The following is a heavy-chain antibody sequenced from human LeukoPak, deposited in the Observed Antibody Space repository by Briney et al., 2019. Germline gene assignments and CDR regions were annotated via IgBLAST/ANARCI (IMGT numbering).Heavy chain of an antibody. CDR2: IYYSGST. J-gene: IGHJ4*02. Sequence: SETLSLTCTVSGGSISSSSYYWGWLRQPPGKGLEWIGSIYYSGSTYDNPSLKSRVTISVDTSKNQFSLKLSSVTAADTAVYYCARGGSGWFPTDYWGQGTLVTVSS. D-gene: IGHD6-19*01. V-gene: IGHV4-39*07. CDR1: GGSISSSSYY. CDR3: ARGGSGWFPTDY.